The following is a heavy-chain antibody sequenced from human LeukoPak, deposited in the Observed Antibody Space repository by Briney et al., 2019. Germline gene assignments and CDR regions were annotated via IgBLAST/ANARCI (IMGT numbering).Heavy chain of an antibody. Sequence: PGGSLRLSCAASGFTFSSYGMHWVRQAPGKGLEWVEFIRYDGSNKYYADSVEGRFTISRDNSRNTLYLQMNSLRAEDTAVYYCAKTTVTIDGFDYWGQGTLVTVSS. CDR3: AKTTVTIDGFDY. J-gene: IGHJ4*02. CDR2: IRYDGSNK. V-gene: IGHV3-30*02. CDR1: GFTFSSYG. D-gene: IGHD4-17*01.